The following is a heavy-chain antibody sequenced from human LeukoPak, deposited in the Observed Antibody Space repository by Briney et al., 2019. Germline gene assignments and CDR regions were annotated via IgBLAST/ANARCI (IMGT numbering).Heavy chain of an antibody. CDR2: IYYSGST. CDR3: ARQTGSGLFILP. D-gene: IGHD3/OR15-3a*01. CDR1: GGSISSNSYC. J-gene: IGHJ4*02. Sequence: SETLSLTCAVSGGSISSNSYCWGWIRQPPGKGLEWIGSIYYSGSTYYNPSLKSRVTISVDTSKNQFSLKLSSVTAADTAVYYCARQTGSGLFILPGGQGTLVTVSS. V-gene: IGHV4-39*01.